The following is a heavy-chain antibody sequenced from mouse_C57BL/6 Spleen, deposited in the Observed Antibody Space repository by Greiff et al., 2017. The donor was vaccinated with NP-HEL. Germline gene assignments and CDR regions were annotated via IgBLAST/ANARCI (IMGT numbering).Heavy chain of an antibody. CDR1: GYTFTDYE. CDR2: IDPETGGT. J-gene: IGHJ3*01. Sequence: QVQLQQSGAELVRPGASVTLSCKASGYTFTDYEMHWVKQTPVHGLEWIGAIDPETGGTAYNQKFKGKAILTADKSSSTAYMELRSLTSEGSAVYYCTRCLYYYGSSPAWFAYWGQGTLVTVSA. D-gene: IGHD1-1*01. CDR3: TRCLYYYGSSPAWFAY. V-gene: IGHV1-15*01.